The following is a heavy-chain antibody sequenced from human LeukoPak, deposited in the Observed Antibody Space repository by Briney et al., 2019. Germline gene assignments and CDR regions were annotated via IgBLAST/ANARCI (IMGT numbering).Heavy chain of an antibody. J-gene: IGHJ4*02. D-gene: IGHD2-15*01. CDR2: ISDYNGNT. V-gene: IGHV1-18*04. CDR3: ARGYCSGGSCYQDY. Sequence: ASVKVSCKASGYTFTSYGISWVRQAPGQGLEWMGWISDYNGNTNYAQKLEGRVTMTTDTSTSTAYMELRSLRSDDTAVYYCARGYCSGGSCYQDYWGQGTLVTVSS. CDR1: GYTFTSYG.